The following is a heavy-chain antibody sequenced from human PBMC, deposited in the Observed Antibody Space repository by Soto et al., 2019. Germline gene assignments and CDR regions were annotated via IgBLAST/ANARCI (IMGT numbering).Heavy chain of an antibody. V-gene: IGHV3-30*18. Sequence: GGSLRLSCAASGFTFSSYGMHWVRQAPGKGLEWVAVISYDGSNKYYADSVKGRFTISRDNSKNTLYLQMNSLRAEDTAVYYCAKDGSIAAAGRRGFDPWGQGTLVTVSS. CDR3: AKDGSIAAAGRRGFDP. J-gene: IGHJ5*02. CDR2: ISYDGSNK. D-gene: IGHD6-13*01. CDR1: GFTFSSYG.